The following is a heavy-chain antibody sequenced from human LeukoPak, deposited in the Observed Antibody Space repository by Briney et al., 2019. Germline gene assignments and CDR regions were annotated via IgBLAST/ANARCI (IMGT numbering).Heavy chain of an antibody. V-gene: IGHV1-2*02. D-gene: IGHD5-24*01. CDR3: ARGGHGHTQNDY. J-gene: IGHJ4*02. Sequence: ASVKVSCKASGYTFTGYYMHWVRQAPGQGLEWMGWINPNTGDTNYAQNFQGRVTMTRDTSISTSSMELSSLLSDDTALYYCARGGHGHTQNDYWGQGTLVTVSS. CDR1: GYTFTGYY. CDR2: INPNTGDT.